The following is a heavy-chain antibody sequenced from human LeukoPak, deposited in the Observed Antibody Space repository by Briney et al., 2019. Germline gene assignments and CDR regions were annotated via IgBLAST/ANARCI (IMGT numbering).Heavy chain of an antibody. CDR3: ARGGEQQLDY. V-gene: IGHV3-66*02. J-gene: IGHJ4*02. Sequence: GGSLRLSCAASGFTVSSNYMSWVRQAPGKGLEWVSIIYSGGATYYADSVKGRLAISRDNSKNTLYLQMNSLRAEDTAVYYCARGGEQQLDYWGQGTLVTVSS. D-gene: IGHD6-13*01. CDR1: GFTVSSNY. CDR2: IYSGGAT.